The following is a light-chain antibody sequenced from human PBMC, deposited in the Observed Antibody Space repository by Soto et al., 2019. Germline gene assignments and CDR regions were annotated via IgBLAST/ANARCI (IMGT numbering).Light chain of an antibody. J-gene: IGLJ3*02. V-gene: IGLV1-51*01. CDR1: SSNIGNNY. Sequence: QSVLTQPPSVSAAPGQRVTISCSGSSSNIGNNYVSWYQQLPGTAPKLLIYDNNKRPSGIPDRFSGSTSGTSATLGITGLQTGDEADYYCGTWDSTVSAGGVVFGGGTQLTVL. CDR2: DNN. CDR3: GTWDSTVSAGGVV.